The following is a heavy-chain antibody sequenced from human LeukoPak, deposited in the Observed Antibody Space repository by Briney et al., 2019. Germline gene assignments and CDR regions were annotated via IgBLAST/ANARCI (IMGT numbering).Heavy chain of an antibody. D-gene: IGHD7-27*01. CDR1: GFTFSNYG. V-gene: IGHV3-30*02. CDR2: VRYDESTK. CDR3: ARAPPGSPFDY. J-gene: IGHJ4*02. Sequence: GGSLRLSCAASGFTFSNYGMHWVRQAPGKGLEWVAFVRYDESTKFYADSVKGRFTISRDNSKTTLYLQMNSLRAEDTAVYYCARAPPGSPFDYWGQGTLVTVSS.